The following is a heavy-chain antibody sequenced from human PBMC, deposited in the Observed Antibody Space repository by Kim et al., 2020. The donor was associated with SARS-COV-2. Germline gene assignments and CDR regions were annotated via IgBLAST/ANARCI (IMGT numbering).Heavy chain of an antibody. D-gene: IGHD3-3*01. CDR1: GFTFSSYG. CDR2: IWYDGSNK. Sequence: GGSLRLSCAASGFTFSSYGMHWVRQAPGKGLEWVAVIWYDGSNKYYADSVKGRFTISRDNSKNTLYLQMNSLRAEDTAVYYCARDLSPPRSVTLGGDFQHWGQGTLVTVSS. J-gene: IGHJ1*01. CDR3: ARDLSPPRSVTLGGDFQH. V-gene: IGHV3-33*01.